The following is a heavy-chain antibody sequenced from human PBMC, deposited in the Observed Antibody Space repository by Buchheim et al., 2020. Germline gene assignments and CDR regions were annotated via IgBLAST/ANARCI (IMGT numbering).Heavy chain of an antibody. V-gene: IGHV3-30-3*01. CDR1: GFTFSSYA. D-gene: IGHD3-10*01. CDR3: AKGLRGVYYFDY. Sequence: QVQLVESGGGVVQPGRSLRLSCAASGFTFSSYAMHWVRQAPGKGLEWVAVISYDGSNKYYADSVKGRFTISRDNSKNTLYLQMNSLRAEDTAVYYCAKGLRGVYYFDYWGQGTL. CDR2: ISYDGSNK. J-gene: IGHJ4*02.